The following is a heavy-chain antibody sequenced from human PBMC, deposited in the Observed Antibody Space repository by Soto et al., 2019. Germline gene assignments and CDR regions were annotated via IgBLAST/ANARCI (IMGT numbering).Heavy chain of an antibody. J-gene: IGHJ3*02. D-gene: IGHD6-13*01. CDR3: AAGIAAAGDAFDI. Sequence: QPGGSLRLSCAASGFTFSSYWMSWVRQAPGKGLGWVANIKQDGSEKYYVDSVKGRFTISRDNAKNSLYLQMNSLRAEDTAVYYCAAGIAAAGDAFDIWGQGTMVTVSS. CDR1: GFTFSSYW. CDR2: IKQDGSEK. V-gene: IGHV3-7*01.